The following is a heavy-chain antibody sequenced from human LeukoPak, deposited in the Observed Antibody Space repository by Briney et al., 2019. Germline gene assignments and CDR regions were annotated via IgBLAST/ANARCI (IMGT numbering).Heavy chain of an antibody. CDR1: VFTFNSYS. D-gene: IGHD4-17*01. Sequence: GVCLRLSCAASVFTFNSYSMNWVRQAPGKGLEWVLSISSSSSYIYYADSVKGRFTISRDNAKNSLYLQMNSLRDEDTAVYYCAGWTTVTTFSADAFDIWGQGTMVTASS. CDR2: ISSSSSYI. J-gene: IGHJ3*02. CDR3: AGWTTVTTFSADAFDI. V-gene: IGHV3-21*01.